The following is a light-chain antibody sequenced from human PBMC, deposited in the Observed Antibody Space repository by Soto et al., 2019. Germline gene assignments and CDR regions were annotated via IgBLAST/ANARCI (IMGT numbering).Light chain of an antibody. V-gene: IGKV1-5*03. CDR1: HSISSS. CDR3: QQYNSYSRT. CDR2: RAS. J-gene: IGKJ1*01. Sequence: DIQMTQSPSTLSASVGDRVTITCRASHSISSSLAWYQQKPGKAPNLLIYRASSLQSGVPSRFSGSGSGTEFTLTNSSLQPDDFATYYCQQYNSYSRTFGQGTKVEI.